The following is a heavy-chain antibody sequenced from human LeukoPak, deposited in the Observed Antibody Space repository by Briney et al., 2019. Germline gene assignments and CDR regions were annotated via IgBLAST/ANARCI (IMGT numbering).Heavy chain of an antibody. D-gene: IGHD3-16*01. J-gene: IGHJ2*01. V-gene: IGHV3-48*04. Sequence: GGSLRLSCAASGFTFSSYSMNWVRQAPGKGLEWVSYISSSSSTIYYADSVKGRFTISRDNAKNSLYLQMNSLRAEDTAVYYCARDQVEGRGIPPQGFDLWGRGTLVTVSS. CDR1: GFTFSSYS. CDR2: ISSSSSTI. CDR3: ARDQVEGRGIPPQGFDL.